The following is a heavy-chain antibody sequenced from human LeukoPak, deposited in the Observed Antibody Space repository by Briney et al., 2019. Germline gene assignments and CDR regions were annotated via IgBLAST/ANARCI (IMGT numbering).Heavy chain of an antibody. J-gene: IGHJ3*02. CDR3: ARRRSHDAFDI. CDR1: GYSISSGYY. Sequence: SETLSLTCAVSGYSISSGYYCGWIRQPTGKGLEWIGSIYHSGSTYYNPSLKSRVTISVDTSKNQFSLKLSSVTAADTAVCYCARRRSHDAFDIWGQGTMVTVSS. V-gene: IGHV4-38-2*01. CDR2: IYHSGST.